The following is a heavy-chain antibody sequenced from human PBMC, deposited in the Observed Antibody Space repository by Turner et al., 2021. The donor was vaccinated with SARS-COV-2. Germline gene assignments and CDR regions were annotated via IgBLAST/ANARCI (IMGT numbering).Heavy chain of an antibody. D-gene: IGHD3-22*01. J-gene: IGHJ5*01. CDR2: IRSKGYGGTT. Sequence: EVQLVESGGGLVQPGRSLRLSCTASGFSFGDYAMSWVRQAPGKGREWVGFIRSKGYGGTTEDAASVKGRFTISRDDAKSIAYLQMNSLKTEDTAVYYCTRDLDYYDSSGYYPTLFDSWGQGTLVTVSS. CDR3: TRDLDYYDSSGYYPTLFDS. V-gene: IGHV3-49*04. CDR1: GFSFGDYA.